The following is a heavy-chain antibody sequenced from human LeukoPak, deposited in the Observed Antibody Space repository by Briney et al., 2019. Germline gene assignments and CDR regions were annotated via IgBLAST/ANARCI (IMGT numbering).Heavy chain of an antibody. J-gene: IGHJ4*02. D-gene: IGHD2-2*01. V-gene: IGHV4-59*01. CDR3: ARVGCSSTSCLDY. Sequence: PSETLSLTCTVSGGSISSYYWSWIRQPPGKGLEWIGYIYYSGSTNYNPSPKSRVTISVDTSKNQFSLKLSSVTAADTAVYYCARVGCSSTSCLDYWGQGTLVTVSS. CDR1: GGSISSYY. CDR2: IYYSGST.